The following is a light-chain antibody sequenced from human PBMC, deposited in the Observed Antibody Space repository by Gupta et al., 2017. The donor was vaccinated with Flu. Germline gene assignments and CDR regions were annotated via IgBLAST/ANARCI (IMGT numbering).Light chain of an antibody. V-gene: IGKV3-20*01. CDR3: QLEGTSRVT. J-gene: IGKJ4*01. CDR1: QSIRSSS. CDR2: DAS. Sequence: EIVLTRSPCTLSFSPGGRATLACRASQSIRSSSLAWYQQKPVQAPRLLIYDASSRATGVPDRFSGSGSGRDFTLRIIRLVPEDFAVYYCQLEGTSRVTFGGGTKLEIK.